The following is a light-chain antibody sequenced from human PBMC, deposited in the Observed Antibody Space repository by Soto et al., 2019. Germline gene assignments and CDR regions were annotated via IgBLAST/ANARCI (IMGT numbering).Light chain of an antibody. J-gene: IGKJ2*01. Sequence: EIVLTQSPGTLSLSPGERATLSCRASQSVSSSYLAWYQQKPGQAPRLLIYGASSRATGIPDRFSGSGSGTDFTLTIRRLEPEDFAVYYYQQYGSSPRYTFGQGTKLEIK. CDR1: QSVSSSY. V-gene: IGKV3-20*01. CDR3: QQYGSSPRYT. CDR2: GAS.